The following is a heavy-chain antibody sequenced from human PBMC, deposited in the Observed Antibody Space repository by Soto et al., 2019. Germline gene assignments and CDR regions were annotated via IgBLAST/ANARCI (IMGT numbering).Heavy chain of an antibody. D-gene: IGHD4-4*01. CDR2: FDPEDGET. J-gene: IGHJ6*02. CDR1: GYTLTELS. V-gene: IGHV1-24*01. CDR3: ATGVTTTYYYYGMDV. Sequence: ASVKVSCKVSGYTLTELSIHWVRQAPGKGLEWMGGFDPEDGETIYAQKFQGRVTMTEDTSTDTAYMELSSLRSEDTAVYYCATGVTTTYYYYGMDVWGQGTTVTVSS.